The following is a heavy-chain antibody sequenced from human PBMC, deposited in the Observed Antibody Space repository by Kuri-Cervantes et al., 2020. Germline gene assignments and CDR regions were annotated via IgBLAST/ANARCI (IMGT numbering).Heavy chain of an antibody. D-gene: IGHD3-3*01. J-gene: IGHJ6*02. CDR1: GFTFSSYW. Sequence: GESLKISCAASGFTFSSYWMSWVRQAPGKGLEWVANIKQDGSEKYYVDSVKGRFTISRDNSKNTLYLQMNSLRAEDTAVYYCARDGSFWSGYLGLYYYYGMDVWGQGTTVTVSS. CDR3: ARDGSFWSGYLGLYYYYGMDV. CDR2: IKQDGSEK. V-gene: IGHV3-7*01.